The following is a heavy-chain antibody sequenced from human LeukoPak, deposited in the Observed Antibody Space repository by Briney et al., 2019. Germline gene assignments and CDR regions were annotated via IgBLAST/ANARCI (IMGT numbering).Heavy chain of an antibody. V-gene: IGHV3-48*04. Sequence: GGSLRLSCAASGFTFSRYSMNWVRQAPGKGLEWVSYISISSPIYYADSVEGRFTISRDNAKNSLFLQMNSLRAEDTAVYYCARPAYTAAYDLWGQGTLVTVSS. CDR3: ARPAYTAAYDL. J-gene: IGHJ3*01. D-gene: IGHD3-16*01. CDR2: ISISSPI. CDR1: GFTFSRYS.